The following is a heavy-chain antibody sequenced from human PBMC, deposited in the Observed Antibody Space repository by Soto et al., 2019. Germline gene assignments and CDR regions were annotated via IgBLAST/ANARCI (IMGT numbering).Heavy chain of an antibody. V-gene: IGHV3-9*01. D-gene: IGHD5-18*01. CDR3: AKGAWILASAFDY. J-gene: IGHJ4*02. CDR2: ISWNSGSI. Sequence: PGGSLRLSCAASGFTFDDYAMHWVRQAPGKGLEWVSGISWNSGSIGYADSVKGRFTISRDNAKNSLYLQMNSLRAEDTALYYCAKGAWILASAFDYWGQGTLVTVSS. CDR1: GFTFDDYA.